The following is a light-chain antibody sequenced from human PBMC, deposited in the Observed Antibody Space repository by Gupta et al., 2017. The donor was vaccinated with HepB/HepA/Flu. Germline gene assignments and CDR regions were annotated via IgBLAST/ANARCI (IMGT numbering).Light chain of an antibody. Sequence: VMTQSPLCLPVSPGEPASISCRSSQRLLHSDGYSYLNWFLPKPGHSPQLLISLASNRSSGVPDRFSGSGSGTDFTLKISRVEAEDVGFYYCMQGIQGPLTFGGGTKLEIK. CDR2: LAS. J-gene: IGKJ4*01. V-gene: IGKV2-28*01. CDR3: MQGIQGPLT. CDR1: QRLLHSDGYSY.